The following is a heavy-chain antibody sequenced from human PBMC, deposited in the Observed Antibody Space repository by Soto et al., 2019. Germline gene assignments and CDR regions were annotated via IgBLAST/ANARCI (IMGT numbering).Heavy chain of an antibody. Sequence: GGSLRLSCTASGFTFTNYAMTWARQAPGKGLEWVSTISGSGVRTYYADSVKGRFTISRDNSKNTLDLQMNSLRAEDTAIYYCAKDHAREQFVRGENWFDSWGQGTLVTVSS. V-gene: IGHV3-23*01. J-gene: IGHJ5*01. D-gene: IGHD6-6*01. CDR3: AKDHAREQFVRGENWFDS. CDR2: ISGSGVRT. CDR1: GFTFTNYA.